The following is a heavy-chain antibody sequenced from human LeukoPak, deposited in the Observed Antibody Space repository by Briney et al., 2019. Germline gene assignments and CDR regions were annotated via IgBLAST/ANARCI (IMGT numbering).Heavy chain of an antibody. CDR2: IYYSGST. J-gene: IGHJ4*02. Sequence: KPSETLSLTCTVSGGSISSYYWSWIRQPPGKGLEWIGYIYYSGSTNYNPSLKSRVTISVDTSKNQFSLKLSSVTAADTAVYYCSRSIVGATSFDYWGQGTLVTVSS. D-gene: IGHD1-26*01. CDR1: GGSISSYY. V-gene: IGHV4-59*08. CDR3: SRSIVGATSFDY.